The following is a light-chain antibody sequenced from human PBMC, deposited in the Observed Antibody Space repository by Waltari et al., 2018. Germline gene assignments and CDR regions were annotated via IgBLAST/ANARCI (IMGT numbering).Light chain of an antibody. V-gene: IGLV2-23*02. CDR3: CSYAGDRSVL. J-gene: IGLJ2*01. CDR2: EVS. Sequence: QSALPQPASVSGSPGQSITVPCTGTSSDVGNYNLVSWYQQHPGNAPKLLIYEVSQRPSGVSNRFSGSKSGTTASLTVSGLQAEDEAIYFCCSYAGDRSVLFGGGTKLTVL. CDR1: SSDVGNYNL.